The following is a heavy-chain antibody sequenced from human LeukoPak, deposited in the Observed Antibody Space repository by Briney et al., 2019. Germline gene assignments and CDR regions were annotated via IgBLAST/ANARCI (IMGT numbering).Heavy chain of an antibody. Sequence: SETVSLTRTVSGGSISSYYWSWIRQPLGKGLEWIGYIYTSGSTNYNPSLKSRVTISVDTSKNQFSLKLSSVTAADTAVYYCARAPPVYYYGSGSYYTKPYYYYMDVWGKGTTVTVSS. CDR1: GGSISSYY. J-gene: IGHJ6*03. D-gene: IGHD3-10*01. CDR2: IYTSGST. V-gene: IGHV4-4*09. CDR3: ARAPPVYYYGSGSYYTKPYYYYMDV.